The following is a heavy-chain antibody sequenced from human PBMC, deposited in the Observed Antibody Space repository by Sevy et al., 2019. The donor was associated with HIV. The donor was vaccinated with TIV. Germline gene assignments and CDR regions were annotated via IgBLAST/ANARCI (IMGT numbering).Heavy chain of an antibody. CDR3: ARSGGYNKYDY. V-gene: IGHV3-74*01. CDR1: GFTFSGYW. J-gene: IGHJ4*02. D-gene: IGHD2-15*01. Sequence: GGSLRLSCAASGFTFSGYWMHWVRQAPGKGLVWVSLINRDGSSRNYADSVKGRFTISRDNAKNTLYLQMNSLRAEDTAVYYCARSGGYNKYDYWGQGTLVTVSS. CDR2: INRDGSSR.